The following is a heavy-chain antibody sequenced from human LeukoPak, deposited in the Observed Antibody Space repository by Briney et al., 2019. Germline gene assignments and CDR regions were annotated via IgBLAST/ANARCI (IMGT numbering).Heavy chain of an antibody. V-gene: IGHV3-7*03. J-gene: IGHJ6*04. D-gene: IGHD5-18*01. CDR2: IKQDGSEK. CDR3: AREDTAMGYYYYYGMDV. CDR1: GFTFSSYL. Sequence: GGSLRLSCAASGFTFSSYLMSWVRQAPGKGLEWVANIKQDGSEKYYVDSVKGRFTISRDNAKNSLYLQMNSLRAEDTAVYYCAREDTAMGYYYYYGMDVWGKGTTVTVSS.